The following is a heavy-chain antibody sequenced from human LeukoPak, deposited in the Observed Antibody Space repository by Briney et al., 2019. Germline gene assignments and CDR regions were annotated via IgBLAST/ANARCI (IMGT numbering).Heavy chain of an antibody. J-gene: IGHJ6*03. CDR1: GLTFSSYR. CDR2: ISCSSIYL. Sequence: GGSLRLSCAASGLTFSSYRMRWVRQARGKGVEGVSSISCSSIYLYCADSLNGRFTISRHNAKNSLYLQMNSPRAEDTAVYYCARSGLLIYYYYYMDVWGKGTTVTVSS. CDR3: ARSGLLIYYYYYMDV. D-gene: IGHD5-12*01. V-gene: IGHV3-21*01.